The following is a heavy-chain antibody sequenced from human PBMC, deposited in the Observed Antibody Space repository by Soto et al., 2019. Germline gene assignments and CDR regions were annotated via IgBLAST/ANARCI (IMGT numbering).Heavy chain of an antibody. Sequence: ASVKVSCKASGYTFTRYNVHWVRQAPGQGLEWMAIINPSGGTTYYVQKFEGRVTLTTDTSTSTVYMELSSLRSDDTAVHYCARVRGGSSEYFFDYWGQGTRVTVCS. CDR2: INPSGGTT. V-gene: IGHV1-46*01. CDR1: GYTFTRYN. D-gene: IGHD2-15*01. CDR3: ARVRGGSSEYFFDY. J-gene: IGHJ4*02.